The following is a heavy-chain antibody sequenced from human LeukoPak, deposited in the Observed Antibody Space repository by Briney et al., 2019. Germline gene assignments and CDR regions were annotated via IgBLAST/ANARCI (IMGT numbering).Heavy chain of an antibody. V-gene: IGHV3-11*04. CDR2: ISSSSSYI. CDR1: GFTFSDYY. J-gene: IGHJ4*02. CDR3: ARAISSSGWYGGY. Sequence: PGGSLRLSCAASGFTFSDYYMSWIRQAPGKGLEGVSSISSSSSYIYYADSGKGRFTISRDNSKNSLYLQMNSLRAEDTAVYYCARAISSSGWYGGYWGQGTLVTVSS. D-gene: IGHD6-19*01.